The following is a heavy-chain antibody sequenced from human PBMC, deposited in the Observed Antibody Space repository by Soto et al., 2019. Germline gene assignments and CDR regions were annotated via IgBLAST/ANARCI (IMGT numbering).Heavy chain of an antibody. Sequence: EVQLVESGGGLVQPGRSLRLSCAASGFTFDEYAMHWVRQVPGKGLEWVSGINWNSGSIGYADSVKGRFAISRDNAKNSLHLQMNSLRAEDTAFYYCVKDESIDWYSGHFRHWGQGTVVTVSS. CDR3: VKDESIDWYSGHFRH. J-gene: IGHJ1*01. V-gene: IGHV3-9*01. D-gene: IGHD1-26*01. CDR2: INWNSGSI. CDR1: GFTFDEYA.